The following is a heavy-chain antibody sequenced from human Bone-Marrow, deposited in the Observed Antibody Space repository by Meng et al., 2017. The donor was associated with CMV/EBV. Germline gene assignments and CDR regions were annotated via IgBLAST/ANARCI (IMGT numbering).Heavy chain of an antibody. CDR1: GFTFSSYS. V-gene: IGHV3-21*01. CDR3: ARAALYGDYSGFGY. D-gene: IGHD4-17*01. CDR2: ISSSSSYI. J-gene: IGHJ4*02. Sequence: GESLKISCAASGFTFSSYSMDWVRQAPGKGLEWVSSISSSSSYIYYADSVKGRFTISRDNAKNSLYLQMNSLRAEDTAVYYCARAALYGDYSGFGYWGQGTLVTVAS.